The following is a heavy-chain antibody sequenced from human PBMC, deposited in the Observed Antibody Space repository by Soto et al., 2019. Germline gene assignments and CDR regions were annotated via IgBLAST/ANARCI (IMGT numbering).Heavy chain of an antibody. J-gene: IGHJ4*02. CDR1: GGSISGSSYY. CDR2: IYHSGST. D-gene: IGHD2-2*01. CDR3: TSCYREDY. V-gene: IGHV4-39*01. Sequence: QLQLQESGPGLVKPSETLSLTCNVSGGSISGSSYYWGWIRQPPGKGLEYIGSIYHSGSTYYNPSLKRRVTISVDTSKNQFSLKLSSVTAADTAVYYCTSCYREDYWGQGTLVTVSS.